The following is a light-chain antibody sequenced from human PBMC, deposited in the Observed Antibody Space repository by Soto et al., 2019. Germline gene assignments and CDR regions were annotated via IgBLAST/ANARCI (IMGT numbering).Light chain of an antibody. V-gene: IGKV1-39*01. Sequence: DIQMTQSPSSLSASVGDRVTITCRASQSISNYLNWYQQKPGKAPKLLIYAASSLQSGVPSRFTGSGSGTDFTLTIISLQPEDFATYYCQQSYSTPMCTFGQGTKLEIK. CDR2: AAS. CDR1: QSISNY. CDR3: QQSYSTPMCT. J-gene: IGKJ2*02.